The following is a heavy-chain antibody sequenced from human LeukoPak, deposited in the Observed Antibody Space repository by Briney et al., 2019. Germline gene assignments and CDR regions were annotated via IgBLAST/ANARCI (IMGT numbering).Heavy chain of an antibody. CDR3: ARGADAAYDH. J-gene: IGHJ4*02. V-gene: IGHV3-13*04. CDR2: IGFAGDT. CDR1: GFTFSNYD. Sequence: PGGSLRLSCAASGFTFSNYDMHWVRQTIGKGLEWVSIIGFAGDTYYPGSVRGRFTISRENAKNSLYLQMNSPRVEDTALYFCARGADAAYDHWGQGTLVTVSS. D-gene: IGHD1-26*01.